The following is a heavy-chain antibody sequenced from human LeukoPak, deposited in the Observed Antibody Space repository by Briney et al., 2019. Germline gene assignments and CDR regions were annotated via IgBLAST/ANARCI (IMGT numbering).Heavy chain of an antibody. CDR3: ARSISSGWTPFDY. V-gene: IGHV3-66*01. CDR1: GFTVSSDF. D-gene: IGHD6-19*01. J-gene: IGHJ4*02. CDR2: IYSGGST. Sequence: PGGSLRLSCAASGFTVSSDFMSWVRQAPGKGLEWVSVIYSGGSTYYADSVKGRFTISRDNSKNTLYLQMNSLRAEDTAVYYCARSISSGWTPFDYWGQGTLVTVSS.